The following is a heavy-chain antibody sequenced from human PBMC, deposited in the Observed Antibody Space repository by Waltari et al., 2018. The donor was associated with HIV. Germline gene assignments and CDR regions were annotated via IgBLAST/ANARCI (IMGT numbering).Heavy chain of an antibody. CDR1: GFTFSSYA. D-gene: IGHD3-22*01. Sequence: QVQLVESGGGVVQPGRSLRLPCAASGFTFSSYAMHWVRQATGKGLEWVAVIAYDGSNKYYADSVKGRFTISRDNSKNTLYLQMNSLRAEDTAVYYCARDPDYYDSSGYVDYWGQGTLVTVSS. V-gene: IGHV3-30*04. CDR2: IAYDGSNK. CDR3: ARDPDYYDSSGYVDY. J-gene: IGHJ4*02.